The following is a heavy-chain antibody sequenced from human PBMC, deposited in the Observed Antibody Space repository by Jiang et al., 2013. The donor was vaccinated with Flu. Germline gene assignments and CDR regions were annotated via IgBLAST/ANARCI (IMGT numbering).Heavy chain of an antibody. J-gene: IGHJ4*02. CDR2: INHSGST. CDR1: GGSFSGYY. V-gene: IGHV4-34*01. Sequence: GSGLVKPSETLSLTCAVYGGSFSGYYWSWIRQPPGKGLEWIGEINHSGSTNYNPSLKSRVTISVDTSKNQFSLKLSSVTAADTAAYYCARGSTVRGMRWPSPPNFDYWGQGTLVTVSS. D-gene: IGHD3-10*01. CDR3: ARGSTVRGMRWPSPPNFDY.